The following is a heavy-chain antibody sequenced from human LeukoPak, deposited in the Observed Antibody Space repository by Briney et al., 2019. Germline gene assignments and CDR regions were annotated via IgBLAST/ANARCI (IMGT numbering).Heavy chain of an antibody. CDR2: IYSSGFT. CDR1: GGSISSSSYY. Sequence: SETLSLTCTVSGGSISSSSYYWGWIRQPPGKGLEWIGSIYSSGFTYYNPSLNSRVTISVDTSKNQFSLKVISVTAADTAVYYCARHGSGWFNYFDYWGQGTLVTVSS. J-gene: IGHJ4*02. V-gene: IGHV4-39*01. D-gene: IGHD6-19*01. CDR3: ARHGSGWFNYFDY.